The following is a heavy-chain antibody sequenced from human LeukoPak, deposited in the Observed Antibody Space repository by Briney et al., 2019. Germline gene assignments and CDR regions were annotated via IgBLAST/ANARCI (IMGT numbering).Heavy chain of an antibody. Sequence: ASVKVSCKASGYTFTSYAMHWVRQAPGQRLEWMGWINAGNGNTKYSQKFQGRVTITRDTSASTAYMELSSLRSEDTAVYYCASLYSGYDDIDYWGQGTLVTVSS. J-gene: IGHJ4*02. CDR2: INAGNGNT. CDR3: ASLYSGYDDIDY. D-gene: IGHD5-12*01. V-gene: IGHV1-3*01. CDR1: GYTFTSYA.